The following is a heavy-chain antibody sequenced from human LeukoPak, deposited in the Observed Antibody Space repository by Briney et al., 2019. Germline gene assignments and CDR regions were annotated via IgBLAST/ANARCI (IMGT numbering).Heavy chain of an antibody. CDR2: IIPIFGTA. CDR3: ARLDEYSSSSRYYGMDV. V-gene: IGHV1-69*13. Sequence: ASVTVSCKASGGTFSSYAISWVRQAPGQGLEWMGGIIPIFGTANYAQKFQGGVTITADESTSTAYMELSSLRSEDTAVYYCARLDEYSSSSRYYGMDVWGQGTTVTVSS. CDR1: GGTFSSYA. J-gene: IGHJ6*02. D-gene: IGHD6-6*01.